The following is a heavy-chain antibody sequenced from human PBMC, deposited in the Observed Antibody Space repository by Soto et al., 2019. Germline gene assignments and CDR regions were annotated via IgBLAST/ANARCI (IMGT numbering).Heavy chain of an antibody. J-gene: IGHJ4*02. CDR1: GFPLSDYV. D-gene: IGHD6-6*01. CDR3: AKEVIGARRGPDN. CDR2: ISGSVGHT. V-gene: IGHV3-23*01. Sequence: EVQLLESGGGLVQPGGSRTLSCAASGFPLSDYVVPWVRQAPGKGLEWVSGISGSVGHTYYADSVKGRFTISRDSSKNTVYRPMNSLRAEDAAVYYCAKEVIGARRGPDNWGQGTLVTVSS.